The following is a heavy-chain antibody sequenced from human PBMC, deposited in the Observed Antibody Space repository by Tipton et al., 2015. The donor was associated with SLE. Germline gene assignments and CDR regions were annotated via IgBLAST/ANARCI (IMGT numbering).Heavy chain of an antibody. CDR2: IYYSGST. Sequence: TLSLTCTVSGGSISSSSYYWGWIRQPPGKGLEWIGSIYYSGSTYYNPSLKSRVTISVDTSENQFSLKLSSVTAADTAVYYCARDVGLIGSGHGYFDLWGRGTLVTVSS. V-gene: IGHV4-39*07. D-gene: IGHD2-15*01. CDR3: ARDVGLIGSGHGYFDL. CDR1: GGSISSSSYY. J-gene: IGHJ2*01.